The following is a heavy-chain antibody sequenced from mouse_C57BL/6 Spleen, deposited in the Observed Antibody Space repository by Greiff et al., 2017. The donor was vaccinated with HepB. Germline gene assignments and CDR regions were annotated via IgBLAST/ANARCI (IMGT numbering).Heavy chain of an antibody. V-gene: IGHV2-2*01. D-gene: IGHD1-1*01. CDR3: ARVSYGSSYDYFDY. J-gene: IGHJ2*01. CDR2: IWSGGST. Sequence: VQVVESGPGLVQPSQSLSITCTVSGFSLTSYGVHWVRQSPGKGLEWLGGIWSGGSTDYNAAFISRLSISKDNSKSQVFFKMNSLQADDTAIYYCARVSYGSSYDYFDYWGQGTTLTVSS. CDR1: GFSLTSYG.